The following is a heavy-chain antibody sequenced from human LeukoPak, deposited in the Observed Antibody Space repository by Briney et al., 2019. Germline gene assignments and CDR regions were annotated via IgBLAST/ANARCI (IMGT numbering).Heavy chain of an antibody. CDR3: ARVPYSSGWYVDP. V-gene: IGHV4-38-2*02. CDR2: IYQSGST. CDR1: GYSISSGYY. D-gene: IGHD6-19*01. J-gene: IGHJ5*02. Sequence: PSETLSLTCTVSGYSISSGYYWGWIRQPPGKGLEWIGSIYQSGSTYYNPSLKSRVTISVDTSKNQFSLKLSSVTAADTAVYYCARVPYSSGWYVDPWGQGTLVTVSS.